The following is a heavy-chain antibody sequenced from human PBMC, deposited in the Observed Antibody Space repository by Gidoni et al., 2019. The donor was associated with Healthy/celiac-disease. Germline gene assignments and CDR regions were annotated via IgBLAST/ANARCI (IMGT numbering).Heavy chain of an antibody. D-gene: IGHD3-9*01. V-gene: IGHV3-30*18. CDR3: AKDGEVTILDYYYMDV. CDR1: GFTFSSCG. CDR2: ISYDGSDK. Sequence: QVQLVESGGGVVQPGGSLRLSCVAAGFTFSSCGMHWVRQPPGKGLEWVEVISYDGSDKYYAYSVKGRFTFSRDNSKNTLYLQMNSLRAEDTAVYYCAKDGEVTILDYYYMDVWGKGTTVTVSS. J-gene: IGHJ6*03.